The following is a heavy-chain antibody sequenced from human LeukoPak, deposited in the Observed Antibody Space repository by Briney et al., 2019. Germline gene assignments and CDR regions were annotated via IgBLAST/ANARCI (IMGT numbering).Heavy chain of an antibody. V-gene: IGHV3-49*04. J-gene: IGHJ4*02. CDR3: TRGPAENWAYFDY. CDR2: IRSKAYGGTT. D-gene: IGHD7-27*01. CDR1: GFTFGDYA. Sequence: GGSLRLSCTASGFTFGDYAMSWVRQAPGKGLEWVGFIRSKAYGGTTEYAASVKGRFTISRDDSKSIAYLQMNSLKTEDTAVYYCTRGPAENWAYFDYWGQGTLVTVSS.